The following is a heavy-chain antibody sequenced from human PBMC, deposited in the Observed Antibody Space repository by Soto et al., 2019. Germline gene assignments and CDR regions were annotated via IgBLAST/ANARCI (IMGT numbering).Heavy chain of an antibody. J-gene: IGHJ3*02. CDR1: GFTFSTYG. Sequence: QVQLVESGGGVVQPGRSLRLSCAASGFTFSTYGMHWVRQAPGKGLEWVAVIWNDGSSKYYADSVKGRFTISRDNSKNTLYLQMNSLGAEDTAVYYCARVLRYFDWDYAFDIWGQGTMVTVSS. CDR2: IWNDGSSK. D-gene: IGHD3-9*01. V-gene: IGHV3-33*01. CDR3: ARVLRYFDWDYAFDI.